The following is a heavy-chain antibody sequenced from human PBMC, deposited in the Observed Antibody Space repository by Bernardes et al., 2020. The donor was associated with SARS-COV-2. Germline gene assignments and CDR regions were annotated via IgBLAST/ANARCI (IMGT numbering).Heavy chain of an antibody. J-gene: IGHJ3*01. Sequence: SVKVSCKASGGTFSSYAISWVRQAPGQGLEWMGRIIPILGIANYAQKFQGRVTITADKSTSTAYMELSSLRSEDTALYYCTRVPPYANSWWDAFDFWGQGTMVTVSS. CDR3: TRVPPYANSWWDAFDF. V-gene: IGHV1-69*04. CDR1: GGTFSSYA. D-gene: IGHD6-13*01. CDR2: IIPILGIA.